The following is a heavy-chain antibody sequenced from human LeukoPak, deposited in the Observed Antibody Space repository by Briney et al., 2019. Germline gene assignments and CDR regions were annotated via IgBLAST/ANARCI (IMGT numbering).Heavy chain of an antibody. D-gene: IGHD3-16*01. Sequence: SVKVSCKASGGTFSSYPFTWVRQAPGQGLEWMGEITPIFGAANYVQTFQGRVTITADESTSTVFMELSSLRSDDTAFYYCARNPRVPSPWGLTYWGQGTRVTVS. V-gene: IGHV1-69*13. CDR1: GGTFSSYP. CDR2: ITPIFGAA. J-gene: IGHJ4*02. CDR3: ARNPRVPSPWGLTY.